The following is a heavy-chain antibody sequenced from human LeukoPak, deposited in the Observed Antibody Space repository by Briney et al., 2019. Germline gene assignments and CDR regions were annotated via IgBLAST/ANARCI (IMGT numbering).Heavy chain of an antibody. CDR2: ISGSGGST. D-gene: IGHD1-7*01. V-gene: IGHV3-23*01. Sequence: GGSLRLSCAASGFTFSSYAMSWVRQAPGKGLEWVSAISGSGGSTYYADSVKGRFTISRDNSKNTLYLQMNSLRAEDTAVYYCAKSPGITGTPSSYFGYWGQGTLVTVSS. J-gene: IGHJ4*02. CDR3: AKSPGITGTPSSYFGY. CDR1: GFTFSSYA.